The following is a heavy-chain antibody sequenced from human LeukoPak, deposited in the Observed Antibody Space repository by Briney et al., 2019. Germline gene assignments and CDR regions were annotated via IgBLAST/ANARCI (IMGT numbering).Heavy chain of an antibody. CDR3: AKDSRFYSGYGNGGPVYYYGMDV. D-gene: IGHD5-12*01. J-gene: IGHJ6*02. Sequence: GRSLRLSCAASGFTFSSYGMHWVRQAPGKGLEWMAVISYDGSNKYYAASVKGRFTISRDNSKNTLYLQMNSLRAEDTAVYYCAKDSRFYSGYGNGGPVYYYGMDVWGQGTTVTVSS. CDR2: ISYDGSNK. V-gene: IGHV3-30*18. CDR1: GFTFSSYG.